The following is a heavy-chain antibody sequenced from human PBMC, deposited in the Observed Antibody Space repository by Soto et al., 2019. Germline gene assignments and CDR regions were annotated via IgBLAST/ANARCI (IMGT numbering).Heavy chain of an antibody. CDR2: INPSGGST. V-gene: IGHV1-46*01. CDR1: GYTFTSYY. J-gene: IGHJ4*02. D-gene: IGHD2-15*01. CDR3: ARAVGYCSGGSCYSTHHFDY. Sequence: ASVKVSCKASGYTFTSYYMHWVRQAPGQGLEWMGIINPSGGSTSYAQKYQGRVTITRDTSTSTVYMEMSSLRSEDTAVYYCARAVGYCSGGSCYSTHHFDYWGQGTLVTVSS.